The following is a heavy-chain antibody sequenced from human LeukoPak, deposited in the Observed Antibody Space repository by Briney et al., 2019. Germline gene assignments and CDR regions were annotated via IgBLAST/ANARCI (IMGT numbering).Heavy chain of an antibody. V-gene: IGHV4-61*01. CDR1: GGSFSSGSYY. CDR3: ARDRMVGYYGMDV. D-gene: IGHD2-15*01. Sequence: SETLSLTCTVSGGSFSSGSYYWSWIRQPPGKGLEWIGYIYYSGSTNYNPSLKSRVTISVDTSKNQFSLKLSSVTAADTAVYYCARDRMVGYYGMDVWGQGTTVTVSS. CDR2: IYYSGST. J-gene: IGHJ6*02.